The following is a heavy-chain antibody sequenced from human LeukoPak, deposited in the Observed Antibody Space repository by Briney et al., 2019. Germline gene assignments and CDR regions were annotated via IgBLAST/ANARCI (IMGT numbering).Heavy chain of an antibody. Sequence: PSETLSLTCNVSGGSISTYFWSWIRQPPGKGLEWIGYMDYSRSTKYNPSLKSRVTISVDTSKNQFSLKLTSVTAGDTAVYYCAKWNTRGSWVDPWGGGTLVTVSS. CDR2: MDYSRST. J-gene: IGHJ5*02. CDR3: AKWNTRGSWVDP. CDR1: GGSISTYF. V-gene: IGHV4-59*01. D-gene: IGHD1-1*01.